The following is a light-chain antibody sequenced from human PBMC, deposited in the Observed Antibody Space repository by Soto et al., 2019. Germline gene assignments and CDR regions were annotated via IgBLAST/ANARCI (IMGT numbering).Light chain of an antibody. J-gene: IGKJ1*01. CDR1: QSVSSN. Sequence: EIVMTQSPATLSVSPGERATLSCRASQSVSSNLAWYQQKPGQAPRLLIYGASTRATGIPARFSGSGSGTEFTLTISSLQSEDFAVYYCQQYNNWLWGTFGQGTKVEIK. V-gene: IGKV3-15*01. CDR2: GAS. CDR3: QQYNNWLWGT.